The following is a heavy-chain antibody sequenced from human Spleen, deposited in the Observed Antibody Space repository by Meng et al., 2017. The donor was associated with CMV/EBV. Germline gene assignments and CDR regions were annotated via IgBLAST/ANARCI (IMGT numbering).Heavy chain of an antibody. V-gene: IGHV1-2*02. D-gene: IGHD3-9*01. Sequence: SSKASGYTCTDHYFHWIRQAPGEGLEWMGWNYPNSGGTHYAQKFQSRLTVTTDTSISTGYMELSSLGSDDTAVYYCARDNDWGPDFWGHGTLVTVSS. J-gene: IGHJ4*01. CDR1: GYTCTDHY. CDR2: NYPNSGGT. CDR3: ARDNDWGPDF.